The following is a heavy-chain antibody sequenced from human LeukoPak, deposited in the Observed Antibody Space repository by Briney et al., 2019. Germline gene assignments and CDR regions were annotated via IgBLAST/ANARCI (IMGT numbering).Heavy chain of an antibody. D-gene: IGHD6-19*01. CDR2: IYYSGST. Sequence: PSETLSLTCTVSGGSISSYYWSWIRQPPGKGLEWIGYIYYSGSTNYNPSLKSRVTISVDTSKNQFSLKLSSVTAADTAVYYCARDGWDSSGWHYFDYWGQGTLVTVSS. CDR3: ARDGWDSSGWHYFDY. V-gene: IGHV4-59*01. CDR1: GGSISSYY. J-gene: IGHJ4*02.